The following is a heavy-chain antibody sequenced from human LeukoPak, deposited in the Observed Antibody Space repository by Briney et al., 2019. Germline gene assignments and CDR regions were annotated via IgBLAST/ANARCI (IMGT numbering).Heavy chain of an antibody. D-gene: IGHD3-16*01. V-gene: IGHV1-18*01. CDR2: ISAYNGNT. Sequence: ASVTVSCTASGYTFTSYGISWVRQAPGQGLEWMGWISAYNGNTNYAQKLQGRVTMTTDTSTSTAYMELRSLRSDDTAVYYCAAVRTDAFDIWGQGTMVTISS. CDR3: AAVRTDAFDI. J-gene: IGHJ3*02. CDR1: GYTFTSYG.